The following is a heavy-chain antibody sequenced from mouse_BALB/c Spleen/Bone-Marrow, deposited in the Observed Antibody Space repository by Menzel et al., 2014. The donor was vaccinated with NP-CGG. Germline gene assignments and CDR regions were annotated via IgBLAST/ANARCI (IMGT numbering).Heavy chain of an antibody. CDR1: GFSFTSYG. V-gene: IGHV2-5-1*01. CDR3: TKMGIFGYFDY. D-gene: IGHD1-3*01. J-gene: IGHJ2*01. Sequence: VQLQESGPSLVQPSQSLSINCIVSGFSFTSYGVHWVRQSPGKGLEWLGKLWEGGSTDYNASYMSRLSITKDNSKSQVFFKRNILQADDTAIYCVTKMGIFGYFDYWGQGTTLTVSS. CDR2: LWEGGST.